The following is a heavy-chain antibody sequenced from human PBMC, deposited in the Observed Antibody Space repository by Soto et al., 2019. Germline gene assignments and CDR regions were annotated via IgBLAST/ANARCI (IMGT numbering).Heavy chain of an antibody. D-gene: IGHD4-4*01. Sequence: ASVKVSCKASGGTFSSYAISWVRQAPGQGLEWMGGIIPIFGTANYAQKFQGRVTITADESTSTAYMELSSLRSEDTAVYYCARDHSKVQRHYGMDVWGQGTTVTSP. CDR2: IIPIFGTA. CDR1: GGTFSSYA. CDR3: ARDHSKVQRHYGMDV. J-gene: IGHJ6*02. V-gene: IGHV1-69*13.